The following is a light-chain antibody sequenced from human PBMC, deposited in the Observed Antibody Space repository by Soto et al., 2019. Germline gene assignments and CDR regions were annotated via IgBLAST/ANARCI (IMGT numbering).Light chain of an antibody. CDR2: DNN. V-gene: IGLV1-51*01. J-gene: IGLJ2*01. CDR1: SSNIGMNS. Sequence: QSVLTQPPSVSAAPGQKVTISCSGSSSNIGMNSVSWYQQLPGTVPKLLIYDNNKRPSGITDRFSGSKSGTSATLGITGLQTGDEADYYCGTWDSSLSVVVFGGGTKLTVL. CDR3: GTWDSSLSVVV.